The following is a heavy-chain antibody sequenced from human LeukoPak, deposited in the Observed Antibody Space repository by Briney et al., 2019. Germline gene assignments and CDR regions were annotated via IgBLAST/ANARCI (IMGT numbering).Heavy chain of an antibody. Sequence: SETLSLTCTVSGGSISSYYWSWIRQPPGKGLEWIGYIYYSGSTNYNPSLKSRVTISVDTSKNQFSLKLNSVTAADTAVYYCARDNWNYGSSMDVWGQGTTVTVSS. D-gene: IGHD1-7*01. CDR1: GGSISSYY. J-gene: IGHJ6*02. V-gene: IGHV4-59*01. CDR2: IYYSGST. CDR3: ARDNWNYGSSMDV.